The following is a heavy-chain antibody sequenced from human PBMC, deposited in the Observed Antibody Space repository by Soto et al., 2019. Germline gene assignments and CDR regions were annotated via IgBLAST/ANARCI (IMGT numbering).Heavy chain of an antibody. D-gene: IGHD6-25*01. CDR1: GYTFTSYC. CDR2: ISVYNGVT. CDR3: ARNSSGSGTLHH. V-gene: IGHV1-18*04. J-gene: IGHJ1*01. Sequence: ASVKVSCKASGYTFTSYCISWVRQAPGQGLEWLGWISVYNGVTTYAQKLEGRVSMATDTSTNTAYMELRSLRSDDTAVYFCARNSSGSGTLHHCGQGTSVTV.